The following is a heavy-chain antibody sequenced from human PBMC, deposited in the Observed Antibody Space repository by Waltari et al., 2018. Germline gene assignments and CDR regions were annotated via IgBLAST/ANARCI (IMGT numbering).Heavy chain of an antibody. CDR3: ARSLGAQPPGDAFDI. V-gene: IGHV4-38-2*01. J-gene: IGHJ3*02. CDR1: GYSISSGYY. Sequence: QVQLQESGPGLVKPSETLSLTCAVSGYSISSGYYWGWIRQPPGKGLEWIGGIYHSGSTYYNPSLKSRVTISVDTSTIQFSLKLSSVTAADTAVYYCARSLGAQPPGDAFDIWGQGTMVTVSS. CDR2: IYHSGST. D-gene: IGHD1-26*01.